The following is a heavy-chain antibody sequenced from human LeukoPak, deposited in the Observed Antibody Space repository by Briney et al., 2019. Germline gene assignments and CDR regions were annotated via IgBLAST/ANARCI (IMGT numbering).Heavy chain of an antibody. CDR3: ARFGGPHAFDI. D-gene: IGHD3-3*01. J-gene: IGHJ3*02. Sequence: SETLSLTCTVYGGSFSGYYWSWIRQPPGKGLEWIGEINHSGSTNYNPSLKSRVTISVDTSKNQFSLKLNSVTAADTAVYYCARFGGPHAFDIWGQGTMVTVSS. V-gene: IGHV4-34*01. CDR2: INHSGST. CDR1: GGSFSGYY.